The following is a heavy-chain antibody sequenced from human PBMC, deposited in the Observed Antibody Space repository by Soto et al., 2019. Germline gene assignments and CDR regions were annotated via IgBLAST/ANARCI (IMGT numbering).Heavy chain of an antibody. V-gene: IGHV4-39*01. Sequence: QLQLQESGPGLVKPSETLSLTCTVSGGSISSSSYYWGWIRQPPGKGLEWIGSIYYSGNTYYNPSIKSRVTISVDTSKNPFSLKLSYVTAADTAVYYCARHAFHSSGFTDYWGQGTLVTVSS. D-gene: IGHD3-22*01. CDR2: IYYSGNT. J-gene: IGHJ4*02. CDR3: ARHAFHSSGFTDY. CDR1: GGSISSSSYY.